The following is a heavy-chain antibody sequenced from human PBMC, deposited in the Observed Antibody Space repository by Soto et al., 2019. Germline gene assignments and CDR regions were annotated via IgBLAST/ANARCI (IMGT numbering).Heavy chain of an antibody. CDR2: INPSGGST. CDR3: ARDWGKYNWNYVPLYYYYYGMDV. J-gene: IGHJ6*02. Sequence: GASVKVSCKASGYTFTSYYMHWVRQAPGQGLEWMGIINPSGGSTSYAQKYQGRVTMTRDTSTSTVYMELSSLRSEDTAVYYCARDWGKYNWNYVPLYYYYYGMDVWGQGTTVTVSS. V-gene: IGHV1-46*01. CDR1: GYTFTSYY. D-gene: IGHD1-7*01.